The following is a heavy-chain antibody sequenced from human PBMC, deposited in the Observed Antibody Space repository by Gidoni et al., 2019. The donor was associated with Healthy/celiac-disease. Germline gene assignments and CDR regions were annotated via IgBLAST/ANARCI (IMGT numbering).Heavy chain of an antibody. V-gene: IGHV4-39*01. D-gene: IGHD2-2*01. Sequence: QLQLQESGPGLVKPSETLSLTCTLSGRSISSRSSYWGWLRQPPGKGLEWIGSIYYSGSTYYNPALKSRVTISVDTSKNQFSLKLSSVTAADTAVYYCARRICSSTSCYPLFGDNWFDPWGQGTLVTVSS. J-gene: IGHJ5*02. CDR1: GRSISSRSSY. CDR2: IYYSGST. CDR3: ARRICSSTSCYPLFGDNWFDP.